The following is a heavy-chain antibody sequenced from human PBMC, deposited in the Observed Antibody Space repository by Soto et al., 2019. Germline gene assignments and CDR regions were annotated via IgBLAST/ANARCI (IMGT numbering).Heavy chain of an antibody. CDR3: AKYGWSSEPGATLTDYYYGMDV. D-gene: IGHD1-26*01. Sequence: PGGSLRLSCAASVLTFSSYGMHWVRQAPGKGLEWVAVISYDGSNKYYADSVKGRFTISRDNSKNTLYLQMNSLRAEDTAVYYCAKYGWSSEPGATLTDYYYGMDVWGQGTTVTVSS. V-gene: IGHV3-30*18. CDR1: VLTFSSYG. J-gene: IGHJ6*02. CDR2: ISYDGSNK.